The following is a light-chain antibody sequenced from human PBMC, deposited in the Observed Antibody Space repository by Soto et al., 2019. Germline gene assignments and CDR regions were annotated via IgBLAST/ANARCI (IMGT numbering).Light chain of an antibody. V-gene: IGLV2-23*02. Sequence: QSVLTQPASVSGSPGQSITISCTGTSSDVGSYNLVSWYQQHPGKAPKLMIYEVSKRPSGVSNRFSGSKSGNTASLTISGLQAEDEVDYYCCSYAGSSTFYVFGTGTKVPVL. CDR2: EVS. CDR1: SSDVGSYNL. CDR3: CSYAGSSTFYV. J-gene: IGLJ1*01.